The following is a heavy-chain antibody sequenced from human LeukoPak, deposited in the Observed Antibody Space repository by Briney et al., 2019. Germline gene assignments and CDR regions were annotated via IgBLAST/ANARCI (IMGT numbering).Heavy chain of an antibody. CDR2: INWNGGST. D-gene: IGHD3-3*01. CDR1: GFTFDDYG. J-gene: IGHJ3*02. V-gene: IGHV3-20*04. Sequence: GGSLRLSCAASGFTFDDYGMSWVRQAPGKGLEWVSGINWNGGSTGYADSMKGRFTISRDNAKNSLYLQMNSLRAEDTALYYCAREHDFWSGYSLDAFDIWGQGTMVTVSS. CDR3: AREHDFWSGYSLDAFDI.